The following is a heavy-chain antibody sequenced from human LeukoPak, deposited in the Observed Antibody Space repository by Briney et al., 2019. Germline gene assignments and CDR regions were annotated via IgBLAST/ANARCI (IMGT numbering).Heavy chain of an antibody. J-gene: IGHJ5*02. Sequence: ASVKVSCKGSGYTFTSYDINWVRQATGQGLEWMGWMNPNSGNTGYAQKFQGRVTMTRNTSISTAYMELSSLRSEDTAVYYCARVGSRITIFGVVTNPQNWFDPWGQGTLVTVSS. V-gene: IGHV1-8*01. CDR1: GYTFTSYD. CDR3: ARVGSRITIFGVVTNPQNWFDP. CDR2: MNPNSGNT. D-gene: IGHD3-3*01.